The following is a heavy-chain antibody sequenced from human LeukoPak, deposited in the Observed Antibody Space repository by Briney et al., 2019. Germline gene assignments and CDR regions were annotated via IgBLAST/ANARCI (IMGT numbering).Heavy chain of an antibody. J-gene: IGHJ4*02. Sequence: GASVKVSCKASGYTFTSYYMHWVRQAPGQGLEWMGIINPSGGSTSYAQKFQGRVTMTRDTSTSTVYMELSRLRSEDTAVYFCARDRCSSTSCYTFDYWGQGTLVTVSS. CDR2: INPSGGST. V-gene: IGHV1-46*03. CDR3: ARDRCSSTSCYTFDY. CDR1: GYTFTSYY. D-gene: IGHD2-2*02.